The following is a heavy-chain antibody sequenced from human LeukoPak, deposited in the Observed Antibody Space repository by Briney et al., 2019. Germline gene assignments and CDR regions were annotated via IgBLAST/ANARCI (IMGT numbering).Heavy chain of an antibody. J-gene: IGHJ4*02. CDR1: GGSISSYY. CDR3: ATSYCSSTSCLPGY. CDR2: IYYSGST. V-gene: IGHV4-59*08. D-gene: IGHD2-2*01. Sequence: SETLSLTCTVSGGSISSYYWSWIRQPPGKGLEWIGYIYYSGSTNYNPSLKSRVTISVDTSKNQFSLKLSSVTAADTAVYYCATSYCSSTSCLPGYWGQGTLVTVSS.